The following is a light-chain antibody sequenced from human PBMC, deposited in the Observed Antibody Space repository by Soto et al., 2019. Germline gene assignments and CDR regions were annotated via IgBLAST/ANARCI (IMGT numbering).Light chain of an antibody. J-gene: IGKJ3*01. CDR1: QSVSRSY. CDR3: QHYSSSPFT. Sequence: EIVLTQSPGTLSLSPGERATLSCRASQSVSRSYLAWYQQKPGQAPRLLIYGASSRATGVPDRFSGSGSGTDFTLTISRLEPEDFAVYYCQHYSSSPFTFGPGTKGDIK. CDR2: GAS. V-gene: IGKV3-20*01.